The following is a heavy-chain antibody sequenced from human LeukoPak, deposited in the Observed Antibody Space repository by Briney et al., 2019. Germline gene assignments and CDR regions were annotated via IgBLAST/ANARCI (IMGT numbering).Heavy chain of an antibody. V-gene: IGHV3-30*18. CDR2: ISYNGINE. Sequence: GGSLRLSCAASGFTFSSYSMNWVRQAPGKGLEWMAVISYNGINEYYADSVKGRFTISRDNSKSTLLLQMNSLRAEDTAVYYCAKVRWDNSGWYYLDSWGQGTLVTVSS. J-gene: IGHJ4*02. CDR1: GFTFSSYS. D-gene: IGHD6-19*01. CDR3: AKVRWDNSGWYYLDS.